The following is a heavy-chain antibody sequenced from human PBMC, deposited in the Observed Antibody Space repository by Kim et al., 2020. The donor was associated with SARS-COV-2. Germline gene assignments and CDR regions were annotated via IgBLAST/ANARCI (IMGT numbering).Heavy chain of an antibody. CDR3: ARVVADSTSWYSEGRDYYYYGMDV. J-gene: IGHJ6*02. Sequence: ASVKVSCKASGYTFTGYYIHWVRQTPGQGLEGMGRINPNSGGTTYAQKFQGRVTMTRDTSISTAYMELSSLRSDDTAVYYCARVVADSTSWYSEGRDYYYYGMDVWGQGTTVAVSS. CDR2: INPNSGGT. V-gene: IGHV1-2*06. CDR1: GYTFTGYY. D-gene: IGHD6-13*01.